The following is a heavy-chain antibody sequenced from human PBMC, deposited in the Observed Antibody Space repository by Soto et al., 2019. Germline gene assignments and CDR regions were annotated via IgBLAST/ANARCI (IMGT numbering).Heavy chain of an antibody. Sequence: QVQLLESGGGVVQPGRSLKLSCTTSGFTFSLYGMHWVRQAPGKGLEWLAVISLDGNNRYYADSVKGRFTISRDNSKTTLFLQLSSLRPEDTAVYFCAKGGQAAAVLDHWGQGALVTVAS. CDR1: GFTFSLYG. D-gene: IGHD6-25*01. V-gene: IGHV3-30*18. J-gene: IGHJ4*02. CDR3: AKGGQAAAVLDH. CDR2: ISLDGNNR.